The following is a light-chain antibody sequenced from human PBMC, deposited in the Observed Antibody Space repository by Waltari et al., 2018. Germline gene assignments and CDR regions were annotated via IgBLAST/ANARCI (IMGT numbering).Light chain of an antibody. J-gene: IGKJ1*01. Sequence: DIQMTQSPSTLSASVGKSVTITCRASQSISSWLAWYQQKPGKAPKLLTYKAASLESGVPSRFIGSGSGTEVTLTINSLQPDDLANYYCQQYNNFPWTFGQGTKVEIK. CDR2: KAA. CDR3: QQYNNFPWT. V-gene: IGKV1-5*03. CDR1: QSISSW.